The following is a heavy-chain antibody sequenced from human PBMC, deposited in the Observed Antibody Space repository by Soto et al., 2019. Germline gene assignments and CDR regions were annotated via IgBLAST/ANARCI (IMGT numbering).Heavy chain of an antibody. V-gene: IGHV3-48*02. Sequence: GGSLRLSCAASGFTFSSYSMNWVRQAPGKGLEWVSYISSSSSTIYYADSVKGRFTISRDNVKNSLYLQMNSLRDEDTAVYYCASLTYCSGGSCYFRRGYGMDVWGQGTTVTVSS. CDR3: ASLTYCSGGSCYFRRGYGMDV. CDR2: ISSSSSTI. CDR1: GFTFSSYS. J-gene: IGHJ6*01. D-gene: IGHD2-15*01.